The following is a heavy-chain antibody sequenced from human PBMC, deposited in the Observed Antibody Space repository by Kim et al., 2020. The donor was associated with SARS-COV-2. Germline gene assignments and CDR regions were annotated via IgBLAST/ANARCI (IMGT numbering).Heavy chain of an antibody. CDR3: ACLHYGTSSFDF. CDR2: Q. J-gene: IGHJ4*02. Sequence: QYYADSVKGRFTISRDNSKNTLYLQMNSLTVEDAAVYCCACLHYGTSSFDFWGQGALVTVSS. D-gene: IGHD6-6*01. V-gene: IGHV3-30*01.